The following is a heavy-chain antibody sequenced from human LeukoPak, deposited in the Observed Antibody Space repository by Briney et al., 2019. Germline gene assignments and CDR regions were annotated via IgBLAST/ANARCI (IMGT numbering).Heavy chain of an antibody. CDR3: ARLNVRALRFLEWLLTPNNWFDP. J-gene: IGHJ5*02. CDR2: ISSSSSYI. D-gene: IGHD3-3*01. V-gene: IGHV3-21*01. Sequence: AGGSLRLSCAASGFTFSSYSMNWVRQAPGKGLEWVSSISSSSSYIYYADSVKGRFTISRDNAKNSLYLQMNSLRAEDTAVYYCARLNVRALRFLEWLLTPNNWFDPWGQGTLVTVSS. CDR1: GFTFSSYS.